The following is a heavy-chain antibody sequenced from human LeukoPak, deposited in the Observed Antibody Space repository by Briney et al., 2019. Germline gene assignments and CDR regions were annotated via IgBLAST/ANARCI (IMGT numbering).Heavy chain of an antibody. CDR1: GDSVSSNSAA. Sequence: SQTLSLTCATSGDSVSSNSAAWSWLRQSPSRGLEWLGRTYYRSKWNNNYAISVKSRITINPDTSKNQFSLQLNSVTPEDTGVYYCARARGYFDLWGRGTLVTVSS. D-gene: IGHD3-10*01. J-gene: IGHJ2*01. CDR3: ARARGYFDL. V-gene: IGHV6-1*01. CDR2: TYYRSKWNN.